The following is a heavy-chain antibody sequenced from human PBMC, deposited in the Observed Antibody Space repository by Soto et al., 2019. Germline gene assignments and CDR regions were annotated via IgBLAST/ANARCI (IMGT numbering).Heavy chain of an antibody. D-gene: IGHD3-10*01. CDR2: ISGGGDTT. Sequence: HPGGSLRLSCAASGFTFSNYAMNWVRQAPGKGLEWVSAISGGGDTTYYADSVKGRFTISRDNSKNTLSLQMNSLRAEDTAVYYCAKDQGVKGFGELLAILYGMDVWGPGTTVTVSS. J-gene: IGHJ6*02. V-gene: IGHV3-23*01. CDR1: GFTFSNYA. CDR3: AKDQGVKGFGELLAILYGMDV.